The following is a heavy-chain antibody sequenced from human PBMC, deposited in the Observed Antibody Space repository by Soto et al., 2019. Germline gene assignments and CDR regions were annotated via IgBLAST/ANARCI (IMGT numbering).Heavy chain of an antibody. V-gene: IGHV3-30*03. J-gene: IGHJ4*02. CDR3: VSDRGYGHASVPYS. CDR2: ISYDGGLQ. CDR1: GFTFSSYG. Sequence: QAQLVESGGGVVQPGRSLRLSCAASGFTFSSYGMHWVRQAPGTGLEWVAVISYDGGLQHYADSVQGRFTISRDNSKNMVLLQMNSLRAEDTAVYYCVSDRGYGHASVPYSCGQGTLVSVSS. D-gene: IGHD5-18*01.